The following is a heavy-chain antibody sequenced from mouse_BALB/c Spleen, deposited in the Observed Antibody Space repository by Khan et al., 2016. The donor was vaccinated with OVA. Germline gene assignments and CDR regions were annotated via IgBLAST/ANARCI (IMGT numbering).Heavy chain of an antibody. J-gene: IGHJ3*01. Sequence: VRLQQSGPELVKPGASVKIPCKASAYTFTDYNMAWVKQSHGKSLEWIGDIIPINVGTIYNQKFKGKATLTVDKSSSTAFMELRSLTSEDTAVYYCARHGYGGFAYWGQGTLVTVSA. D-gene: IGHD2-2*01. CDR3: ARHGYGGFAY. V-gene: IGHV1-18*01. CDR2: IIPINVGT. CDR1: AYTFTDYN.